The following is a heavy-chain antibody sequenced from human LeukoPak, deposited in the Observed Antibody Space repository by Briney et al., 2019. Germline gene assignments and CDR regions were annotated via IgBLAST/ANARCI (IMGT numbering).Heavy chain of an antibody. CDR1: GYTFTSYT. CDR2: INAGNGNT. V-gene: IGHV1-3*01. D-gene: IGHD2-15*01. J-gene: IGHJ4*02. CDR3: ARGGGSWKPNPRYYFDY. Sequence: GASVKVSCKASGYTFTSYTMHWVRQAPGQRLEWMGWINAGNGNTKYSQKFQDRVTITRDTSASTAYMELSSLRSEDTAVYYCARGGGSWKPNPRYYFDYWGQGTLVTVSS.